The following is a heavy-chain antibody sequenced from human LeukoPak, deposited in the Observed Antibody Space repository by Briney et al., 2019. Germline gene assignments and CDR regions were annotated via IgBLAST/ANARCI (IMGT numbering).Heavy chain of an antibody. J-gene: IGHJ6*02. D-gene: IGHD2-15*01. Sequence: SVKVSCKASGGTFSSYAISWVRQAPGQGLEWMGGIIPIFGTANYAQKFQGRVTITADESTSTAYMGLSSLRSEDTAVYYCARKEEYCSGGSCYFYYYGMDVWGQGTTVTVSS. CDR2: IIPIFGTA. V-gene: IGHV1-69*13. CDR1: GGTFSSYA. CDR3: ARKEEYCSGGSCYFYYYGMDV.